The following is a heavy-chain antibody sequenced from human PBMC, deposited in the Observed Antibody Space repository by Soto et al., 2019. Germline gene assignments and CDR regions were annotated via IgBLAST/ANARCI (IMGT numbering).Heavy chain of an antibody. CDR2: IDPIDSYA. V-gene: IGHV5-10-1*01. Sequence: GESLKISCKGSGFSFTNYWISWVRQMPGKGLEWMGNIDPIDSYANYSPSFQGHVTFSVDTSISTAYLQWSSLKASDTAMYFCARIESIARNWFDPWGQGTLVTVSS. CDR3: ARIESIARNWFDP. CDR1: GFSFTNYW. J-gene: IGHJ5*02. D-gene: IGHD6-13*01.